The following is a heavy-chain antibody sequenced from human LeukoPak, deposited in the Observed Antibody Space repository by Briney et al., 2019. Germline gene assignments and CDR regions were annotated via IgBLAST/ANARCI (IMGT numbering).Heavy chain of an antibody. CDR2: ISWNSGSI. J-gene: IGHJ4*02. CDR1: GFTLDDYA. Sequence: LRLSCVASGFTLDDYAMHWVRQAPGKGLEWVSGISWNSGSIGYADSVKGQFTISRDNAKNSLYLQMNSLRAEDTALYYCAKGPDYGDYDLTYFDYWGQGTLVTVSS. D-gene: IGHD4-17*01. CDR3: AKGPDYGDYDLTYFDY. V-gene: IGHV3-9*01.